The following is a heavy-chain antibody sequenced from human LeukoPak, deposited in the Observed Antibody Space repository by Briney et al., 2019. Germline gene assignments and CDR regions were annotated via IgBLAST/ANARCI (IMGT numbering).Heavy chain of an antibody. CDR3: ANHGALYDSSGYYQYYFDY. V-gene: IGHV3-30-3*01. J-gene: IGHJ4*02. Sequence: PGGSLRLSCAASGFTFSSYAMHWVRQAPGKGLEWVAVISYDGSNKYYADSVKGRFTISRDNSKNTLYLQMNSLRAEDTAVYYCANHGALYDSSGYYQYYFDYWGQGTLVTVSS. CDR1: GFTFSSYA. CDR2: ISYDGSNK. D-gene: IGHD3-22*01.